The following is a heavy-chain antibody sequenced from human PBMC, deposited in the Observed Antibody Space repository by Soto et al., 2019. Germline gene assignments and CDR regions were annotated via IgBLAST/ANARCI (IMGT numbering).Heavy chain of an antibody. V-gene: IGHV1-69*08. D-gene: IGHD3-16*01. Sequence: QVQLVQSGAEVKKPGSSVKVSCKASGGTFSSYTISWVRQAPGQGLEWMGRIIAILGIANYAQKFQGRVTMTADKYTSTAYMELSSLSPEDTAVYYGAREVENAPTYYDYVWGGDWYFDLWGRGTLVTVSS. CDR2: IIAILGIA. CDR3: AREVENAPTYYDYVWGGDWYFDL. J-gene: IGHJ2*01. CDR1: GGTFSSYT.